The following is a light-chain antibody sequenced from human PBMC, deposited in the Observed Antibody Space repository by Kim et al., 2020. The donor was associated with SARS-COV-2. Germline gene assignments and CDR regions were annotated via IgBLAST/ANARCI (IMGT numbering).Light chain of an antibody. Sequence: GQRVTISCSGSSSNIGSNTVNWYQQLPGTAPKLLIYSNNQRPSVVPDRFSGYKSGTSASLAISGLQSEDEADYYCAAWDDSLNGWVFGGGTKLTVL. J-gene: IGLJ3*02. CDR3: AAWDDSLNGWV. CDR1: SSNIGSNT. V-gene: IGLV1-44*01. CDR2: SNN.